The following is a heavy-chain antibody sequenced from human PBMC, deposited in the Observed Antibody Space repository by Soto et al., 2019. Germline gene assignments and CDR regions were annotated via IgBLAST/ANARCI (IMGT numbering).Heavy chain of an antibody. CDR2: MSTYTGDT. Sequence: QVRLVQSGAEVKRPGASVKVSCKTYGYSFTVYGISWVRQAPGQGLEWMGWMSTYTGDTNYARKFRGRVTMTTDIPASTAPMELRSLTSDDTAVYYCARDPGGATGFDPWGQGTPVIVST. J-gene: IGHJ5*02. CDR1: GYSFTVYG. CDR3: ARDPGGATGFDP. V-gene: IGHV1-18*01. D-gene: IGHD3-10*01.